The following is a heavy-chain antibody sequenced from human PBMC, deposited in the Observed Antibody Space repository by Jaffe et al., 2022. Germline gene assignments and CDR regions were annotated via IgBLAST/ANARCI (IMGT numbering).Heavy chain of an antibody. CDR3: GVVVVSGRNVDY. Sequence: QVQLVESGGGVVQPGGSLRLSCAASGFTFSSYGMHWVRQAPGKGLEWVAFIRYDGSNKYYADSVKGRFTISRDNSKNTLYLQMNSLRAEDTAVYYCGVVVVSGRNVDYWGQGTLVTVSS. D-gene: IGHD3-22*01. CDR2: IRYDGSNK. CDR1: GFTFSSYG. V-gene: IGHV3-30*02. J-gene: IGHJ4*02.